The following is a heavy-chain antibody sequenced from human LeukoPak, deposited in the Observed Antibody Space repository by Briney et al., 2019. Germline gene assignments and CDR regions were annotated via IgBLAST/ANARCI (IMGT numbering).Heavy chain of an antibody. CDR1: GYTFTSYG. J-gene: IGHJ6*03. Sequence: ASVKVSCKASGYTFTSYGISWVRQAPGQGLEWMGWISAYNGNTNYAQKLQGRVTMTTDTSTSTAYMELRSLRSDDTAVYYCARGTYSGYDLTGYYMDVWGKGTTVTVSS. CDR2: ISAYNGNT. V-gene: IGHV1-18*01. CDR3: ARGTYSGYDLTGYYMDV. D-gene: IGHD5-12*01.